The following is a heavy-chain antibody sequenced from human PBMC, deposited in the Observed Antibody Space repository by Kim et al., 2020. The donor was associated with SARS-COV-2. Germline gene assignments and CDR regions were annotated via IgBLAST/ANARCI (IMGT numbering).Heavy chain of an antibody. D-gene: IGHD3-22*01. J-gene: IGHJ4*02. Sequence: SETLSLTCTVSGGSISSGGYYWSWIRQHPGKGLEWIGYIYYSGSTYYNPSLKSRVTISVDTSKNQFSLKLSSVTAADTAVYYCARVESVWLFDYWGQGTLITVSS. V-gene: IGHV4-31*03. CDR3: ARVESVWLFDY. CDR2: IYYSGST. CDR1: GGSISSGGYY.